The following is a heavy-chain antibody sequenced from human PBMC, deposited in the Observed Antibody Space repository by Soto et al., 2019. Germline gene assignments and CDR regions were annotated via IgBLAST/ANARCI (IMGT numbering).Heavy chain of an antibody. V-gene: IGHV3-30-3*01. CDR3: ARGDYSDY. Sequence: PGGSLRLSCAASGFTFGNYAIHWVRQAPGKGLEWVAVISYDGGNKNHADSVKGRFTIPRDNSKNTLYLQMNSLRAEDTAVYYCARGDYSDYWGQGTLVTVSS. CDR2: ISYDGGNK. J-gene: IGHJ4*02. CDR1: GFTFGNYA.